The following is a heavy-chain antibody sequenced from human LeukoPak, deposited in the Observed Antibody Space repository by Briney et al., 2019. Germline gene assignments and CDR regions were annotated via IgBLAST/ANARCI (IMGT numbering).Heavy chain of an antibody. CDR2: ISGSSANA. Sequence: LPRGSLRLSCAASGFTFSSYAMSWVRQAPGKGLEWVSHISGSSANAYYADSVKGRFIISRDNSKNTLYLQMNSLRAEDTAVYYCATTPSSGWYWFDPWGQGTLVTVSS. D-gene: IGHD6-19*01. CDR1: GFTFSSYA. CDR3: ATTPSSGWYWFDP. V-gene: IGHV3-23*01. J-gene: IGHJ5*02.